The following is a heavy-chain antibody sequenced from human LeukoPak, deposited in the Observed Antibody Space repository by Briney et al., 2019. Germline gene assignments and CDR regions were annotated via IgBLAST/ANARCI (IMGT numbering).Heavy chain of an antibody. CDR3: VRDETLWTLDW. CDR1: GFTFSGHW. CDR2: INERGTDS. Sequence: LTGGSLRLSCTASGFTFSGHWIHWVRQPPGMGLVWVSRINERGTDSMYAESVKGRFTISRDNAKNTVYLQMNSLRAEDTAVYYCVRDETLWTLDWWGQGTLVSVSS. D-gene: IGHD1-1*01. V-gene: IGHV3-74*03. J-gene: IGHJ4*02.